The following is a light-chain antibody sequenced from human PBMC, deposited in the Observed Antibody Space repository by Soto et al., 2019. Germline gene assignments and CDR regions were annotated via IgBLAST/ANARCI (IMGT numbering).Light chain of an antibody. CDR2: ATS. CDR1: QNINSY. CDR3: QQRSSWPFT. V-gene: IGKV3-11*01. J-gene: IGKJ3*01. Sequence: EIVLTQSPATLSLSPGERATLSCRASQNINSYLAWYQQKPGQAPRLLIYATSNRATGIPARFIGSGSGTDFTLSISSLEPEDFAVYYCQQRSSWPFTFGPGTKVDIK.